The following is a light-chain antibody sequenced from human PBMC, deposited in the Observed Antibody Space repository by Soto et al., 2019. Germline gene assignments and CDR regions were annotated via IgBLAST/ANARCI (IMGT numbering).Light chain of an antibody. V-gene: IGKV1-39*01. J-gene: IGKJ2*01. CDR2: AAA. CDR3: QQSYSEPYT. Sequence: DIQMTQSPSSLSASVGDRVTITCRASQTIITYLNWYQQKPGKAPKLLMHAAASLQSGVPSRFSGSVSGTDFSLTISSLQPEDLAIYFCQQSYSEPYTFGQGTRLEIK. CDR1: QTIITY.